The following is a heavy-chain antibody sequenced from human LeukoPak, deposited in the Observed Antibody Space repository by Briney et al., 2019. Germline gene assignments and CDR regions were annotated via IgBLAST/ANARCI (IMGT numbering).Heavy chain of an antibody. CDR1: GFTFSSYG. V-gene: IGHV3-33*01. J-gene: IGHJ4*02. CDR3: ARDMLDYAFDY. D-gene: IGHD4-17*01. CDR2: IWYDGSNK. Sequence: PGGSLRLSCAASGFTFSSYGMHWVRQAPGKGLEGVAVIWYDGSNKYYADSVKGRFTISRDNSKNTLYLQMNSLRAEDTAVYYCARDMLDYAFDYWGQGTLVTVSS.